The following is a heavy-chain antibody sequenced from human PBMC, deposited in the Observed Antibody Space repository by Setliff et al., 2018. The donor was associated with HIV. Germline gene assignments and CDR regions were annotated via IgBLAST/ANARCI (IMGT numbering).Heavy chain of an antibody. J-gene: IGHJ6*03. D-gene: IGHD2-8*02. CDR1: GGSFSDYY. V-gene: IGHV4-34*01. CDR2: ITHSGRT. Sequence: PSETLSLTCAVYGGSFSDYYWTWIRQPPGKGLEWIGEITHSGRTNLRPSLRSRVTMSRDTSKNQFSLKLSSVTAADTAVYYCARATATYWYSIPRDYIYHMDVWGEGTTVTVSS. CDR3: ARATATYWYSIPRDYIYHMDV.